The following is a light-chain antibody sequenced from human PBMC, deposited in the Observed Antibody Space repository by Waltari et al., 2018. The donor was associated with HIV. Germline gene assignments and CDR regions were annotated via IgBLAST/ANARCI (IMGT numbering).Light chain of an antibody. CDR3: QHHHSWPFT. CDR1: QRVITS. J-gene: IGKJ5*01. V-gene: IGKV3-11*01. Sequence: VLTQSPASLSLSPGDRATLSCRASQRVITSLGWYQHKPGQAPRLLIFDSKRASGIPARFSGSESGTDFTLTISGLEPDDSAIYYCQHHHSWPFTFGQGTRLEI. CDR2: DS.